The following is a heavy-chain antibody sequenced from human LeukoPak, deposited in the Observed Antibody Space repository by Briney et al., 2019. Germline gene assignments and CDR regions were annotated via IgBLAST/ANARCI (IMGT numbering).Heavy chain of an antibody. V-gene: IGHV3-23*01. CDR1: GFTFSSYA. D-gene: IGHD5-12*01. Sequence: GGSLRLSCAASGFTFSSYAMSWVRQAPGKGLEWVSAISGSGGSTYYADSVKGRFTISRDNSKNTLYLQMNSLRAEDTAVYYCAKVTPSGSRRSHWFAPWGQGTLVTVSS. CDR2: ISGSGGST. CDR3: AKVTPSGSRRSHWFAP. J-gene: IGHJ5*02.